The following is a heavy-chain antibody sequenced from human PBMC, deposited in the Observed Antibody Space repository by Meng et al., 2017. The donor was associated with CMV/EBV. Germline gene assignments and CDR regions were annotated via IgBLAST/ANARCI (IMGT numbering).Heavy chain of an antibody. CDR2: IRSKAYGGTT. CDR3: TQPGSGSYYNPYYYYGMDV. D-gene: IGHD3-10*01. CDR1: GFTFGDHA. J-gene: IGHJ6*02. V-gene: IGHV3-49*04. Sequence: GSLRLSCTASGFTFGDHAMSWVRQAPGKGLEWVGFIRSKAYGGTTEYAASVKGRFTISRDDSKSIAYLQMNSLKTEDTAVYYCTQPGSGSYYNPYYYYGMDVWGQGTTVTVSS.